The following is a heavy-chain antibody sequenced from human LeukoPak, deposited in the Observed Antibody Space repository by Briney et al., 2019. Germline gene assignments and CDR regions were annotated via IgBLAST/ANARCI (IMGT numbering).Heavy chain of an antibody. D-gene: IGHD3-10*01. CDR3: AREREGSGSYNY. J-gene: IGHJ4*02. CDR1: GFTVSSNY. CDR2: IYSGGST. V-gene: IGHV3-66*01. Sequence: GGSLRLSCAASGFTVSSNYMSWVRQAPGKGLEWVSVIYSGGSTYYADSVKGRFTISRDNSKNTPYLQMNSLRAEDTAVYYCAREREGSGSYNYWGQGTLVTVSS.